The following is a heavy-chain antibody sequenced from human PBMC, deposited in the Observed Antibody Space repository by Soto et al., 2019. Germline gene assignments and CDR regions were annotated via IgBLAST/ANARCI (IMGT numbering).Heavy chain of an antibody. J-gene: IGHJ4*02. Sequence: QVQLQESGPGLVKPSETLSLTCTVSLGSVSNADHYWSWIRQPPGKGLEWIAYVYYSGGTNYNPSLKSRVTISMDTSKNQFALKLNSVTAADTAVYYCAGWDDRYKSGYWGQGFLVTVSS. CDR3: AGWDDRYKSGY. CDR1: LGSVSNADHY. V-gene: IGHV4-61*08. D-gene: IGHD1-26*01. CDR2: VYYSGGT.